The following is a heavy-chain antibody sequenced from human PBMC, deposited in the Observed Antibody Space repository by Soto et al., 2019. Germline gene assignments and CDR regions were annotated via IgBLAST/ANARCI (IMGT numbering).Heavy chain of an antibody. J-gene: IGHJ5*02. D-gene: IGHD2-21*01. CDR3: ARDKLFFP. CDR1: GYTFTSYA. Sequence: ASVKVSCKASGYTFTSYAMNWVRQAPGQRLEWMGWINAGNGNTKYSQKFQGRFTISRDNAKNSLYLHMNSLIGEDTAVYYCARDKLFFPWGQGTQVTVSS. V-gene: IGHV1-3*01. CDR2: INAGNGNT.